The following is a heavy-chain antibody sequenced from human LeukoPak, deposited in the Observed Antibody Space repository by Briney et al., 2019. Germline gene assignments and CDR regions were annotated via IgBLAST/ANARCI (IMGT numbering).Heavy chain of an antibody. J-gene: IGHJ6*02. CDR1: GYTFTGYY. Sequence: ASVKVSCKASGYTFTGYYMHWVRQAPGQGLEWMGWMNPNSGNTGYAQKFQGRVTMTRNTSISTAYMELSSLRSWDTAVYYCAAFGYFVWLLSRIGYYYGMDVWGQGTTVTVSS. V-gene: IGHV1-8*02. CDR2: MNPNSGNT. CDR3: AAFGYFVWLLSRIGYYYGMDV. D-gene: IGHD3-9*01.